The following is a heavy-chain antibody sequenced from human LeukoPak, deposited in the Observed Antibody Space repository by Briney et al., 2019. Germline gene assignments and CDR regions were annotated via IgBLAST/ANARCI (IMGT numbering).Heavy chain of an antibody. V-gene: IGHV3-43*02. CDR1: GFTFNDYA. D-gene: IGHD2-15*01. Sequence: GGSLRLSCAVSGFTFNDYAMNWVRQAPGKGLEWVSFISGDGGSTYYADSVKGRFTISRDSSRNSLYLQMNSLRPGDTALYYCATDCSGNRCYSLWGQGTLVTVSS. CDR2: ISGDGGST. CDR3: ATDCSGNRCYSL. J-gene: IGHJ1*01.